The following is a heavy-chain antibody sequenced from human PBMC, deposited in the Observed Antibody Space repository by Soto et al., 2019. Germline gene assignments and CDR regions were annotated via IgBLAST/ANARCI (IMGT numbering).Heavy chain of an antibody. CDR1: GYTFTNFA. V-gene: IGHV1-3*01. Sequence: QVQLVQSGAEVKKPGASVMVSCKASGYTFTNFALHWVRQAPGQRLEWMGWINAGTGNTKYSQKFQSRVSITNDTPATTAHMQLSSLRSDDTAIHYCAGVPTSGHSFLSFLAYGGQGSVVTVSS. CDR3: AGVPTSGHSFLSFLAY. CDR2: INAGTGNT. D-gene: IGHD1-26*01. J-gene: IGHJ4*02.